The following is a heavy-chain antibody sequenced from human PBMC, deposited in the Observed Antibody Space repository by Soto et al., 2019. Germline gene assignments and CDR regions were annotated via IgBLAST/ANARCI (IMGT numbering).Heavy chain of an antibody. D-gene: IGHD2-15*01. J-gene: IGHJ5*02. CDR1: GGSISSGGYS. V-gene: IGHV4-30-2*01. CDR2: NYHSGST. Sequence: QLQLQESGSGLVKPSQTLSLTCAVSGGSISSGGYSWSWIRQPPGKGLEWIGYNYHSGSTYYNPSLTTRVTIPAATSKTQLPLQLSSATAAATALYYSASAQVVAAHPWPQGTLVTVPS. CDR3: ASAQVVAAHP.